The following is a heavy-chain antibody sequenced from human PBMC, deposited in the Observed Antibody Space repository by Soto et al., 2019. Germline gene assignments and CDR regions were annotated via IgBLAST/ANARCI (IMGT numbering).Heavy chain of an antibody. D-gene: IGHD6-19*01. V-gene: IGHV1-69*01. Sequence: QVQLVQSGAEVKKPGSSVKVSCRASGGTFSGYGFIWVRQAPGQGLEWMGGIISIFGTPYYAQKFQGRVKISADESTSTAYMEVSSLRREDTAVYFCARGVSSGWFDYCSQGPLVTFSS. CDR2: IISIFGTP. CDR3: ARGVSSGWFDY. J-gene: IGHJ4*02. CDR1: GGTFSGYG.